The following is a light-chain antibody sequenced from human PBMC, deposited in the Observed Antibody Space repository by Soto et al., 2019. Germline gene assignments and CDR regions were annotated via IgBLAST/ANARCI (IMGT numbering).Light chain of an antibody. CDR1: QSVSKNY. J-gene: IGKJ1*01. Sequence: EIVLTQSPGTLSLSPGERATLSFRASQSVSKNYLAWYQQKPGQAPVLLISGASTRATGVPDRLSGSGSGTEFPLTISRMQPEDFAVYYCQQYGGPRTFGQGTKVDIK. V-gene: IGKV3-20*01. CDR2: GAS. CDR3: QQYGGPRT.